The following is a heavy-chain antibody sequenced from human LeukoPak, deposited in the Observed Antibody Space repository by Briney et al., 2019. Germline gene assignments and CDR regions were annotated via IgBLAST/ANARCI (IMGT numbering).Heavy chain of an antibody. Sequence: SVKVSSKASGGTFSSYAISWVRRAPGQGLEWMGGIIPIFGTANYAQKFQGRVTITTDESTSTAYMELSSLRSEDAAVYYCARDRSPTTVTSRGHWFEPWGQGTLVTVSS. CDR2: IIPIFGTA. V-gene: IGHV1-69*05. D-gene: IGHD4-17*01. CDR3: ARDRSPTTVTSRGHWFEP. CDR1: GGTFSSYA. J-gene: IGHJ5*02.